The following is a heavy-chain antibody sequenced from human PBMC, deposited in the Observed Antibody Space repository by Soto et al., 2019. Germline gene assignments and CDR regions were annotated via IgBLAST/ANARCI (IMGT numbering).Heavy chain of an antibody. CDR1: GGTFRSYA. CDR3: ADHYYYGSGTPYYYYGMDV. Sequence: SVKVSCKASGGTFRSYAISWVRQAPGQGLEWMGGIIPIFGTANYAQKFQGRVTITADESTSTAYMELSSLRSEDTAVYYCADHYYYGSGTPYYYYGMDVWGQGTTVTVSS. J-gene: IGHJ6*02. CDR2: IIPIFGTA. V-gene: IGHV1-69*13. D-gene: IGHD3-10*01.